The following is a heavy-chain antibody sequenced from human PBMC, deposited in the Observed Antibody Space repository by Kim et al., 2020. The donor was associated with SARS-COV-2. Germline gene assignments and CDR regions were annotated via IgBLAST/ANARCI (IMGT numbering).Heavy chain of an antibody. CDR1: GFTFSSYE. V-gene: IGHV3-48*03. CDR2: ISSSGSTT. Sequence: GGSLRLSCAAFGFTFSSYEMNWVRQAPGKGLEWVSHISSSGSTTYYADSVKGRLTISRDNAKSSLFLQMNSLRAEDTAVYYCARVGSRSSWVYFDYWGQGTLVTVSS. J-gene: IGHJ4*02. CDR3: ARVGSRSSWVYFDY. D-gene: IGHD6-13*01.